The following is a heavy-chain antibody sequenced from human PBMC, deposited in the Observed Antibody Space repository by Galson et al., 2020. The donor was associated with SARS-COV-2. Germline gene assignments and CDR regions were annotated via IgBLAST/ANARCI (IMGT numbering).Heavy chain of an antibody. J-gene: IGHJ6*02. Sequence: LSCAASGFTFSSYAMSWVRQAPGKGLEWVSAISGSGGSTYYADSVKGRFTISRDNSKNTLYLQMNSLRAEDTAVYYCAKSASGRFLEWLLLYYYGMDVWGQGTTVTVSS. CDR1: GFTFSSYA. CDR2: ISGSGGST. D-gene: IGHD3-3*01. V-gene: IGHV3-23*01. CDR3: AKSASGRFLEWLLLYYYGMDV.